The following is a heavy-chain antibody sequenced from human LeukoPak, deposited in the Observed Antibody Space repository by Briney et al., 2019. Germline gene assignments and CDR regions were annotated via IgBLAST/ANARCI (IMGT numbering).Heavy chain of an antibody. CDR3: VRDDGDV. CDR1: GFTFSSYA. Sequence: PGGSLRLSCAASGFTFSSYAMHWVRQAPGKGLEWVASINEDGSGKYSMDSVKDRVTISRDNAKNSLDLQINSLTVEDTAMYYCVRDDGDVWGKGTTVTVSS. V-gene: IGHV3-7*01. CDR2: INEDGSGK. J-gene: IGHJ6*04.